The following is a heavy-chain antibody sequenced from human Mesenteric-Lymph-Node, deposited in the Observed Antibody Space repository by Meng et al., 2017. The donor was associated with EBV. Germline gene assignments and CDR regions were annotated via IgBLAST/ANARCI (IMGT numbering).Heavy chain of an antibody. J-gene: IGHJ5*02. V-gene: IGHV2-5*02. CDR1: GSSLSTRGVL. D-gene: IGHD1-1*01. CDR3: ARKNWNDRFDP. CDR2: VYWDDDK. Sequence: QSTVKVSGPSLVKPTQTPSLTCTFSGSSLSTRGVLVGWIRQPQGQALEWLALVYWDDDKRYSPSLKSRLSITKNTSKNQVVLTMADMDPVDTATYYCARKNWNDRFDPWGQGTLVTVSS.